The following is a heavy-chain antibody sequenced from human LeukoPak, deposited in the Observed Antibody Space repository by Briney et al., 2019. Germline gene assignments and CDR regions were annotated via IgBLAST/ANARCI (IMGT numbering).Heavy chain of an antibody. J-gene: IGHJ4*02. D-gene: IGHD6-6*01. V-gene: IGHV3-23*01. CDR1: GFTFSSYA. Sequence: PGGSLRLSCAASGFTFSSYAMSWVRQAPGKGLEWVSAISGSGGSTYYADSVKGRFTISRDNSKNTLYLQMNSLRAEDTAVYYCAKAYLRQLVPRGAAADYWGQGTLVTVPS. CDR3: AKAYLRQLVPRGAAADY. CDR2: ISGSGGST.